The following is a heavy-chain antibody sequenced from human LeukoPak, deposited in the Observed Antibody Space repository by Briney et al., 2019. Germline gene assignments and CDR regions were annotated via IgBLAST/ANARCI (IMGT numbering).Heavy chain of an antibody. CDR1: GYTFTGYY. CDR3: ARGLEYSSSSFYAFDI. CDR2: INPNSGGT. D-gene: IGHD6-6*01. V-gene: IGHV1-2*02. Sequence: ASVKVSCKASGYTFTGYYMHWVRQAPGQGLEWMGWINPNSGGTNYGQKFQGRVTITRDTSISTAYMELSRLRSDDTAVYYCARGLEYSSSSFYAFDIWGQGTMVTVSS. J-gene: IGHJ3*02.